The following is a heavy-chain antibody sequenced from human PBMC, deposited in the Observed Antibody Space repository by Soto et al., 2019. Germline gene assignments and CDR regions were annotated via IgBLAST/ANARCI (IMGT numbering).Heavy chain of an antibody. CDR3: ARDIVVVPASNYYYGMDV. V-gene: IGHV3-30-3*01. D-gene: IGHD2-2*01. Sequence: GGSLRLSCAASGFTFSSYAMHWVRQAPGKGLEWVAVISYDGSNKYYADSVKGRFTISRDNSKNTLYLQMNSLRAEDTAVYYCARDIVVVPASNYYYGMDVWGQGTTVTVSS. CDR1: GFTFSSYA. CDR2: ISYDGSNK. J-gene: IGHJ6*02.